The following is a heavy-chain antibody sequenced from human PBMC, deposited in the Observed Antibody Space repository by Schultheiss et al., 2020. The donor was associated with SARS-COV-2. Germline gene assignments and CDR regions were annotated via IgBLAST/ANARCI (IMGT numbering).Heavy chain of an antibody. D-gene: IGHD1-26*01. J-gene: IGHJ4*02. CDR3: ARASYPGSLFDY. Sequence: ASVKVSCKASGYTFTSYAMHWVRQAPGQRLEWMGWSNAGNGNTKYSQEFQGRVTITRDTSASTAYMELSRLRSDDTAVYYCARASYPGSLFDYWGQGTLVTVSS. CDR2: SNAGNGNT. CDR1: GYTFTSYA. V-gene: IGHV1-3*02.